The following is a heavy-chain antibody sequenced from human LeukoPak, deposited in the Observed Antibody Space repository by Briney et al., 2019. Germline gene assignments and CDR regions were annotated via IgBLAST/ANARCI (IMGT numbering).Heavy chain of an antibody. CDR1: GFTVSSNY. J-gene: IGHJ3*02. V-gene: IGHV3-53*05. D-gene: IGHD6-19*01. CDR3: AKDLNSSGWYFDAFDI. Sequence: KPGGSLRLSCAASGFTVSSNYMSWVRQAPGKGLEWVSVIYSGGSTYYADSVKGRFTISRDNSKNTLYLQMNSLRAEDTAVYYCAKDLNSSGWYFDAFDIWGQGTMVTVSS. CDR2: IYSGGST.